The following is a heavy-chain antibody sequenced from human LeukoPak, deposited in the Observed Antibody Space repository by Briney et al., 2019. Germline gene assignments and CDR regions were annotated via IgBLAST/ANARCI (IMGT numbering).Heavy chain of an antibody. CDR1: GGSISSYY. V-gene: IGHV4-59*01. CDR2: IYYSGST. D-gene: IGHD6-19*01. J-gene: IGHJ4*02. CDR3: ARGGWHLDY. Sequence: SETLSLTCTVSGGSISSYYWSWIRQPPGKGLEWIGYIYYSGSTNYNPSLKSRVTISVDTSKNQFSLKLSSVTAADTAVYYCARGGWHLDYWGQGTLVTVSS.